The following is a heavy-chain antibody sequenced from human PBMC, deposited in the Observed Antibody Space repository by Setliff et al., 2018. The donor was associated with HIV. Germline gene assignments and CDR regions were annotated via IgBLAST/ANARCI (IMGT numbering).Heavy chain of an antibody. V-gene: IGHV1-3*01. CDR3: ARNGCSGHSYFCEHDY. J-gene: IGHJ4*02. Sequence: ASVKVSCKASGYTFTSYAMHWVRQAPGQRLEWMGWINAGNGNTKYSQKFQGRVTITRDTSANIAYMEVTRLRSEDTAIYYCARNGCSGHSYFCEHDYWGQGTLVTVSS. D-gene: IGHD2-21*02. CDR1: GYTFTSYA. CDR2: INAGNGNT.